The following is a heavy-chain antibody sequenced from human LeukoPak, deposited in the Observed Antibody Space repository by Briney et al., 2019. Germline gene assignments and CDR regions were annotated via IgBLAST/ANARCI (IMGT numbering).Heavy chain of an antibody. Sequence: PSETLSLTCAVYGGSFSGYYWSWIRQPAGKGLEWIGRIYTSGSTNYNPSLKSRVTMSVDTSKNQFSLKLSSVTAADTAVYYCARAYSSGWYGGAEFDPWGQGTLVTVSS. D-gene: IGHD6-19*01. J-gene: IGHJ5*02. CDR1: GGSFSGYY. CDR2: IYTSGST. V-gene: IGHV4-59*10. CDR3: ARAYSSGWYGGAEFDP.